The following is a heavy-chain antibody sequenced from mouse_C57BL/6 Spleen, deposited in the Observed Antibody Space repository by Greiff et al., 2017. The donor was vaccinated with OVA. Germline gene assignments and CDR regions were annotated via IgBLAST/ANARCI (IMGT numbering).Heavy chain of an antibody. CDR3: TSYYGSSYLYAMDY. V-gene: IGHV1-5*01. CDR2: IYPGNSDT. CDR1: GYTFTSYW. Sequence: VQLKESGTVLARPGASVKMSCKTSGYTFTSYWMHWVKQRPGQGLEWIGAIYPGNSDTSYNQKFKGKAKLTAVTSASTAYMELSSLTNEDSAVYYCTSYYGSSYLYAMDYWGQGTSVTVSS. D-gene: IGHD1-1*01. J-gene: IGHJ4*01.